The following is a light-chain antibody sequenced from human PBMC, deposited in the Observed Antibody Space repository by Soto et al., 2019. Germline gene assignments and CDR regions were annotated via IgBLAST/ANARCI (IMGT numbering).Light chain of an antibody. J-gene: IGKJ1*01. CDR1: QSVSSSY. Sequence: EIGLSQSPGTVSLSPGERATLSCRASQSVSSSYLAWYQQKPGQAPRLLIYGASSRATGIPDRFSGSGSGTDFTLTISRLEPEDFAVYYCQQYGSSLTWTFGQGTKVDIK. CDR2: GAS. V-gene: IGKV3-20*01. CDR3: QQYGSSLTWT.